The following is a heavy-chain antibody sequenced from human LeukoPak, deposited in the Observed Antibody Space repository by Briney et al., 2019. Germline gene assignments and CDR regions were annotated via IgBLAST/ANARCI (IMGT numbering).Heavy chain of an antibody. V-gene: IGHV3-21*01. CDR1: GFTFSSYS. Sequence: PGGSLRLSCAASGFTFSSYSMNWVRQAPGKGLEWVSSISSSSSYIYYADSVKGRFTISRDNAKNSLYLQMNSLRAEDTAVYYCARGRRFGEPYFDYWGQGTLVIVSS. CDR3: ARGRRFGEPYFDY. CDR2: ISSSSSYI. D-gene: IGHD3-10*01. J-gene: IGHJ4*02.